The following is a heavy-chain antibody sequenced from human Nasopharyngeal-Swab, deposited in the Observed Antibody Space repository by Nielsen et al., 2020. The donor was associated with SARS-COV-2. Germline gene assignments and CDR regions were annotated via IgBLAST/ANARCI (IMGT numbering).Heavy chain of an antibody. CDR3: ARSVGSFYGQGAFDI. CDR1: GFTFGDYA. V-gene: IGHV3-49*01. CDR2: IRSKTYGGAP. Sequence: GGSLRLSCTTSGFTFGDYAMSWFRQAPGKGLEWVGFIRSKTYGGAPEYAASVKGRFTISGDGAESIAYLQMNSLETEDTGVYYCARSVGSFYGQGAFDIWGQGTMVTVSS. D-gene: IGHD1-26*01. J-gene: IGHJ3*02.